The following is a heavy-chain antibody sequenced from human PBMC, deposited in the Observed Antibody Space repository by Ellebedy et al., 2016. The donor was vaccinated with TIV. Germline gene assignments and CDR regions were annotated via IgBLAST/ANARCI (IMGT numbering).Heavy chain of an antibody. Sequence: SQTLSLTRAISGDSVSINSGGWNWIRQSPERGLEWLGRTYYASKWINDYAVSVKSRAVINPDTSNNQFSLQLNSVTPEDTAVYYCARGWLRGSFDIWGQGTTVIVSS. J-gene: IGHJ3*02. V-gene: IGHV6-1*01. CDR3: ARGWLRGSFDI. CDR2: TYYASKWIN. D-gene: IGHD6-19*01. CDR1: GDSVSINSGG.